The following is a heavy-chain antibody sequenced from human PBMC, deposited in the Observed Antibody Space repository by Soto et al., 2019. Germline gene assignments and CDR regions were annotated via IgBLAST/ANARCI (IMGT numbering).Heavy chain of an antibody. V-gene: IGHV1-69*06. CDR2: IIPIFGTA. J-gene: IGHJ4*02. CDR3: ASCGYSYGSWSPIHY. Sequence: SVKVSCKASGCTFSSYAISWARQAPGQGLEWMGGIIPIFGTANYAQKFQGRVTITADKSTSTAYMELSSLRSEDTAVYYCASCGYSYGSWSPIHYWRQGTWGNVSS. CDR1: GCTFSSYA. D-gene: IGHD5-18*01.